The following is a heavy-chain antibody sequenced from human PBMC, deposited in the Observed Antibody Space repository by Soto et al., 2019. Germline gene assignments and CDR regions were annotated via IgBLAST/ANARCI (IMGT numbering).Heavy chain of an antibody. D-gene: IGHD3-22*01. CDR1: GASISSTTYY. CDR2: SYYRGGT. J-gene: IGHJ1*01. Sequence: SETLSLTCPVSGASISSTTYYWASIRQPPGKVLDCVATSYYRGGTYYNPTLKSRLTISLDTSNNQFSLRLSSVTAASPAIYYCARYYDTSNRPYCHQWGQGTRVTVS. CDR3: ARYYDTSNRPYCHQ. V-gene: IGHV4-39*01.